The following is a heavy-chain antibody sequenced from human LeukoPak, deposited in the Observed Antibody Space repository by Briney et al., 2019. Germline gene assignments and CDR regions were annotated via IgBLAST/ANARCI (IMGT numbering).Heavy chain of an antibody. V-gene: IGHV4-30-4*08. J-gene: IGHJ6*03. CDR2: IYYSGST. CDR1: GGSISSGDYY. D-gene: IGHD5-12*01. CDR3: ARVKSGYGGTDYYYMDV. Sequence: SETLSLTCTVSGGSISSGDYYWSWIRQPPGKGLEWIGYIYYSGSTYYNPSLKSRVTISVDTSKNQFSLKLSSVTAADTAVYYCARVKSGYGGTDYYYMDVWGKGTTVTVSS.